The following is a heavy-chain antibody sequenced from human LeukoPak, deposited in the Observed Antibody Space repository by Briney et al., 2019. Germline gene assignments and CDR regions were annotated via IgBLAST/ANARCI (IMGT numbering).Heavy chain of an antibody. CDR3: AKVRYDSSGYQSPYFDY. Sequence: GGSLRLSCAASGFTFSSYPMSWLRQAPGKGLEWVSVISGSGGSTYYADSVKGRFTISRDNSKNTLYLQMNSLRAEDTAVYYCAKVRYDSSGYQSPYFDYWGQGILVTVSS. CDR1: GFTFSSYP. CDR2: ISGSGGST. D-gene: IGHD3-22*01. V-gene: IGHV3-23*01. J-gene: IGHJ4*02.